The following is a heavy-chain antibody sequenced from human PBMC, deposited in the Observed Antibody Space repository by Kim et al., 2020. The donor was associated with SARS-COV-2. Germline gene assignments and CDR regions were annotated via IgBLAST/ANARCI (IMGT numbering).Heavy chain of an antibody. V-gene: IGHV3-11*05. Sequence: GGSLRLSCAASGFTFSDYYMSWIRQAPGKGLEWVSYISSSSSYTNYADSVKGRFTISRDNAKNSLYLQMNSLRAEDTAVYYCARDKAVTTPYYYYGMDVWGQGPTVTVSS. J-gene: IGHJ6*02. CDR1: GFTFSDYY. CDR3: ARDKAVTTPYYYYGMDV. D-gene: IGHD4-4*01. CDR2: ISSSSSYT.